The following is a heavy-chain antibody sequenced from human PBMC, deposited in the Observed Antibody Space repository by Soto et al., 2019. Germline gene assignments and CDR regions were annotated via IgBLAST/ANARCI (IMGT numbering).Heavy chain of an antibody. D-gene: IGHD5-12*01. Sequence: GGSLRLSCAASGFSVSRNYMSWVRQAPGEGLEWVAIIYINGSTDYADSVQGRFSVSRDIYKNTLFLQMNNLRAEDTAVYFCSGDPSGYDEGDWYHGVDVWGQGTTVTVSS. CDR3: SGDPSGYDEGDWYHGVDV. CDR1: GFSVSRNY. CDR2: IYINGST. J-gene: IGHJ6*02. V-gene: IGHV3-53*01.